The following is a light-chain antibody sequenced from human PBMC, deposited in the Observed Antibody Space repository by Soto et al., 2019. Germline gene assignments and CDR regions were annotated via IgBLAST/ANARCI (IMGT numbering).Light chain of an antibody. CDR3: QHYYNWPPIS. Sequence: IVMTQSPATLSVSPGERATLSCRASQGVGTKLAWYQQRPGQGPRLLIYDASSRATGIPARFSGSGSGTEFTLIISSLQSEEFAVYYCQHYYNWPPISFGGGTKVEIK. CDR2: DAS. J-gene: IGKJ4*01. V-gene: IGKV3-15*01. CDR1: QGVGTK.